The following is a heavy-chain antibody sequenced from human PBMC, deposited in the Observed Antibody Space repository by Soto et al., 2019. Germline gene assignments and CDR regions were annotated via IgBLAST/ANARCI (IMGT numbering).Heavy chain of an antibody. Sequence: GASVKVSFKASGYTFTSYGISWVRQAPGQGLEWMGWISAYNGNTNYAQKLQGRVTMTTDTSTSTAYTELRSLRSDDTAVYYCARVVFTMVRGVIIQMYYYYGMDVWGQGTTVTVSS. V-gene: IGHV1-18*01. CDR3: ARVVFTMVRGVIIQMYYYYGMDV. CDR2: ISAYNGNT. J-gene: IGHJ6*02. D-gene: IGHD3-10*01. CDR1: GYTFTSYG.